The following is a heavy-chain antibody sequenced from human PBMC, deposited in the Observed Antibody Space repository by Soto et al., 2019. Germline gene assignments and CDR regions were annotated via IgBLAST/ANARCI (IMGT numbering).Heavy chain of an antibody. D-gene: IGHD3-22*01. Sequence: CGPTLANPTPTLRLTCPFSGFSLITSGMCVSWPRKSPGTDLEWLALIDWDDDKYYSTSLKTRLTISKDTSKNQVVLTMTNMDPVDTATYYWAGIRGYYDSSGYLTTHGMDVWGQGTTVTVSS. CDR1: GFSLITSGMC. J-gene: IGHJ6*01. CDR2: IDWDDDK. CDR3: AGIRGYYDSSGYLTTHGMDV. V-gene: IGHV2-70*01.